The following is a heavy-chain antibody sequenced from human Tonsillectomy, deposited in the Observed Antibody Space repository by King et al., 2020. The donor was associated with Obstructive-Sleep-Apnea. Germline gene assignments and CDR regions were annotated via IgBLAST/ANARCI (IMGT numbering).Heavy chain of an antibody. CDR1: GFTFSSYG. J-gene: IGHJ4*02. CDR3: ATDVGAYYYDSSGYNDY. Sequence: QLVQSGGGVVQPGRSLRLSCAASGFTFSSYGMHWVRQAPGEGLEWVAVISYDGTNKYCADSLKGRFPISRDNSKNTLYLQMNRLRAEDTATYYCATDVGAYYYDSSGYNDYWGQGTLVTVSS. V-gene: IGHV3-30*03. D-gene: IGHD3-22*01. CDR2: ISYDGTNK.